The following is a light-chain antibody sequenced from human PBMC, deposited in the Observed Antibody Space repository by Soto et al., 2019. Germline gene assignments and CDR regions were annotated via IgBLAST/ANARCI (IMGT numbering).Light chain of an antibody. CDR3: SSYTSSSTYV. J-gene: IGLJ1*01. V-gene: IGLV2-18*02. CDR2: EVS. Sequence: QSVLTQPPSVSGSPGQSVTISCAGTSSDVGSYNHVSWYQQPPGTAPKLMIYEVSNRPSRVPDSFTGSKSGNTASLTISGLQAEDETDYYCSSYTSSSTYVFGTGT. CDR1: SSDVGSYNH.